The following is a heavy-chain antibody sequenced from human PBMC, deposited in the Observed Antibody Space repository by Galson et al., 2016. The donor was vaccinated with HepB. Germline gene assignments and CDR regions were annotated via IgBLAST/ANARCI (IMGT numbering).Heavy chain of an antibody. Sequence: SLRLSCAASGFTFSSYVMSWVRQAPGQGLEWVSGIVGSGGTTYYAESVQGRFIVSRDNSKNILHLQMDSLRVEDTAIYYCASQQLWPSFDYWGQRILVTVS. CDR1: GFTFSSYV. CDR2: IVGSGGTT. J-gene: IGHJ4*02. CDR3: ASQQLWPSFDY. D-gene: IGHD5-18*01. V-gene: IGHV3-23*01.